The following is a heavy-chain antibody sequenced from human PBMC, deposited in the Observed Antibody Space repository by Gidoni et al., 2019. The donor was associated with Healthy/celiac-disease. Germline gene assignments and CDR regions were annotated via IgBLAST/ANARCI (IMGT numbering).Heavy chain of an antibody. V-gene: IGHV1-69*08. CDR1: GGTFSSYT. J-gene: IGHJ3*02. Sequence: QVQLVQSGAEVKKPGSSVKVSCKASGGTFSSYTISWVRQAPGQGLEWMGRIIPILGIANYAQKFQGRVTITADNSTSTAYMELSSLRSEDTAVYYCARDSPFPSTDDAFDIWGQGTMVTVSS. D-gene: IGHD2-21*02. CDR3: ARDSPFPSTDDAFDI. CDR2: IIPILGIA.